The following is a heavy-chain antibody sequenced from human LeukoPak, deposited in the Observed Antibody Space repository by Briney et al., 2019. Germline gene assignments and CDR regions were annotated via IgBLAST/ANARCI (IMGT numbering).Heavy chain of an antibody. J-gene: IGHJ4*02. Sequence: ASVKVSCKASGYTFTNYGISWVRQAPGQGLEWMGWISAYNGNTDYAQNLQGRVTMTTDALTSTAYMELRSLRSDDAAVYYCARDQSLVAYSSTWFDYWGQGTPVTVSS. D-gene: IGHD6-13*01. V-gene: IGHV1-18*01. CDR1: GYTFTNYG. CDR3: ARDQSLVAYSSTWFDY. CDR2: ISAYNGNT.